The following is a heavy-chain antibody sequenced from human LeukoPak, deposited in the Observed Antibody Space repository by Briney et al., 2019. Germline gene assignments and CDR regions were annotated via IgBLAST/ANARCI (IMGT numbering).Heavy chain of an antibody. CDR3: ARAVNYYGSRSAGDNWFDP. D-gene: IGHD3-10*01. CDR2: ISAYNGNT. V-gene: IGHV1-18*01. Sequence: GASVKVSCKASGYTFTSYGISWVRQAPGQGLEWMGWISAYNGNTNYAQKLQGRVTMTADTSTSTAYMELRSLRSDDTAVYYCARAVNYYGSRSAGDNWFDPWGQGTLVTVSS. CDR1: GYTFTSYG. J-gene: IGHJ5*02.